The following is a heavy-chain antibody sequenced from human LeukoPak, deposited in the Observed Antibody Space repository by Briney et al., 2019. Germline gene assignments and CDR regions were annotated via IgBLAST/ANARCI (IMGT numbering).Heavy chain of an antibody. D-gene: IGHD3-22*01. CDR2: IYYSGST. J-gene: IGHJ4*02. CDR3: VSGYDSSGYLVY. V-gene: IGHV4-61*01. CDR1: GGSVSSGSYY. Sequence: SETLSLTCTVSGGSVSSGSYYWSWIRQPPGTGLEWIGYIYYSGSTNYNPSLKSRVTISVDTSKNQFSLKLSSVTAADTAVYYCVSGYDSSGYLVYWGQGTLVTVSS.